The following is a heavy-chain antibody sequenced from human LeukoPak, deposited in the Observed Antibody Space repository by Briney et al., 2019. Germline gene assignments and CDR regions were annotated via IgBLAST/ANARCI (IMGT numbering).Heavy chain of an antibody. V-gene: IGHV3-30*02. D-gene: IGHD2-2*01. CDR2: IRYDGSNK. Sequence: PGGSLRLSCAASGFTFSSNGMYWVRQAPGQGLEWVAFIRYDGSNKYYADSVKGRFTISRDNSKNTLYLQMNSLRAEDTAVYYCAKDGAPRVPAAARTLYYYYYYMDVWGKGTTVTISS. CDR1: GFTFSSNG. J-gene: IGHJ6*03. CDR3: AKDGAPRVPAAARTLYYYYYYMDV.